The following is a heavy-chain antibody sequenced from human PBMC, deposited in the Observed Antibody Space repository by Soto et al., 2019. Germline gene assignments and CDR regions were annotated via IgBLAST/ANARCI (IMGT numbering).Heavy chain of an antibody. CDR3: ARSESKLEPYDY. Sequence: SETLSLTCTVSGGSISSGDYYWSWIRQPPGKGLEWIGYIYYSGSTYYNPSLKSRVTISVDTSKNQFSLKLSSVTAADTAVYYCARSESKLEPYDYWGQGTLVTVS. V-gene: IGHV4-30-4*01. CDR1: GGSISSGDYY. J-gene: IGHJ4*02. D-gene: IGHD1-1*01. CDR2: IYYSGST.